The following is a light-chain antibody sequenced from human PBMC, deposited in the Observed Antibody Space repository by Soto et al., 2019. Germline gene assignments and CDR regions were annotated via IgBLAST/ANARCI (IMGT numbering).Light chain of an antibody. CDR2: GSS. Sequence: DIQMTQSPSSLSASVGDRVTITCQASQDISFYLNWFHQKPGKAPKLLIYGSSTLETAVPSRFSGRCPGTDFTLANSSLQPEDVGIYYCKQFDHSPRDTFGPGPRVD. CDR1: QDISFY. V-gene: IGKV1-33*01. J-gene: IGKJ3*01. CDR3: KQFDHSPRDT.